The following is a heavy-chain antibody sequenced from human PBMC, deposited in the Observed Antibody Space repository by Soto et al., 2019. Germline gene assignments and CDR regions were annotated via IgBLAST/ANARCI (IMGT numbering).Heavy chain of an antibody. D-gene: IGHD3-3*01. CDR2: IKQDGSEK. Sequence: GGSLRLSCAASGFTFSSYGMHWIRQAPGKGLEWVANIKQDGSEKYYVDSVKGRFTISRDNAKNSLYLQMNSLRAEDTAVYYCARLRFLEWLFHYWGQGTLVTVSS. CDR1: GFTFSSYG. V-gene: IGHV3-7*03. J-gene: IGHJ4*02. CDR3: ARLRFLEWLFHY.